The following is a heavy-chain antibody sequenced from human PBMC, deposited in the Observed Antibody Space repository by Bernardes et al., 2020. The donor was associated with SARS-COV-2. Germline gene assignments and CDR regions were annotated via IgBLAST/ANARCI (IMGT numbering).Heavy chain of an antibody. J-gene: IGHJ5*02. V-gene: IGHV3-53*01. Sequence: GGSLRLSCAASGFTVSNNYMSWVRQAPGKGLEWVSVIYSGGSTYYADSVKGRFTISRDNSKNTLSLQMNSLRAEDTAVYYCARVNDFWSGYSGFDPWGQGTLVTVSS. D-gene: IGHD3-3*01. CDR1: GFTVSNNY. CDR2: IYSGGST. CDR3: ARVNDFWSGYSGFDP.